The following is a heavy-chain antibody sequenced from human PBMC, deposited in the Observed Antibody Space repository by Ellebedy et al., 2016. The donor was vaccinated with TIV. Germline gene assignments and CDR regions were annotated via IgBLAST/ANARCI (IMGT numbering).Heavy chain of an antibody. D-gene: IGHD2-8*02. V-gene: IGHV4-59*01. CDR1: GASISSYY. Sequence: SETLSLTXTVSGASISSYYWAWVRQPPGKGLEWIGNMYYTGSTNYNPSLKSRVTISVDTSKNQFSLKLSSVTAADTAVYYCAAAGGVEIDYWGQGTLVTVSS. CDR3: AAAGGVEIDY. CDR2: MYYTGST. J-gene: IGHJ4*02.